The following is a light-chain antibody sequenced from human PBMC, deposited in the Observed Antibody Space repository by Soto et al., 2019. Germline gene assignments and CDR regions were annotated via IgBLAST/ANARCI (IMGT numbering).Light chain of an antibody. CDR2: AAS. CDR3: QQSYSRMT. V-gene: IGKV1-39*01. CDR1: QSISSY. J-gene: IGKJ1*01. Sequence: DIQMTQSPSFLSASVGDGVTITCRASQSISSYVSWYQQKPGKAPKLLIYAASRLESGVPSRFSGSRSGTDFTLTISSLQPEDFATYYCQQSYSRMTFGQGTKVDIK.